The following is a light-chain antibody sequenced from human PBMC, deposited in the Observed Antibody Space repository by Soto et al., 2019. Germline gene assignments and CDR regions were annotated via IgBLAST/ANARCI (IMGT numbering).Light chain of an antibody. CDR1: LTIGNY. CDR3: QQSSRTPWT. V-gene: IGKV1-39*01. CDR2: AAS. Sequence: DIQMTQSPPSLSASLGDRVIITCRAGLTIGNYLNWYQQKPGKAPKLLIYAASSLQSGVPSRFSGSGSGTDFTLTISSLQSEDFATYYCQQSSRTPWTFGQGTKVEVK. J-gene: IGKJ1*01.